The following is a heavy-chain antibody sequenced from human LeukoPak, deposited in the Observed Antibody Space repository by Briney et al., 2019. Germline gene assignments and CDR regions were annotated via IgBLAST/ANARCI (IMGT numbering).Heavy chain of an antibody. Sequence: GASVKVSCKVSGYTLTELSMHWVRQAPGKGLEWMGGFDPEDGETIYAQKFQGRVTITRDTSASTAYMELSSLRSEDMAVYYCARGRDAFDIWGQGTMVTVSS. J-gene: IGHJ3*02. CDR2: FDPEDGET. V-gene: IGHV1-24*01. CDR1: GYTLTELS. CDR3: ARGRDAFDI.